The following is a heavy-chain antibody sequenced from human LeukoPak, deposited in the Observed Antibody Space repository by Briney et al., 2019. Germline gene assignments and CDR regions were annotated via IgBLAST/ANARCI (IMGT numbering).Heavy chain of an antibody. Sequence: GGSLRLSCAASGFTVSSNYMSWVRQAPGKGLEWVSVIYSGGSTYYADSVKGRFTISRDNSKNTLYLRMNSLRAEDTAVYYCAKGRGPNWFDPWGQGTLVTVSS. J-gene: IGHJ5*02. V-gene: IGHV3-66*01. CDR3: AKGRGPNWFDP. CDR1: GFTVSSNY. D-gene: IGHD3-16*01. CDR2: IYSGGST.